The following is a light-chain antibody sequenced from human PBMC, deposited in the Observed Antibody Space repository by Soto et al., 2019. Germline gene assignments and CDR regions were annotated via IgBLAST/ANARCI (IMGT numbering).Light chain of an antibody. J-gene: IGKJ1*01. CDR1: ENVYSY. V-gene: IGKV3-11*01. CDR3: QQYGSSGT. Sequence: EIVLTQSPATLSLSPGERATLSCRASENVYSYLAWYRQAPGQPPSLLIYDASNRAAGVPARFSGSGSGTGFTLTISRLEPEDFAVYYCQQYGSSGTFGQGTKVDI. CDR2: DAS.